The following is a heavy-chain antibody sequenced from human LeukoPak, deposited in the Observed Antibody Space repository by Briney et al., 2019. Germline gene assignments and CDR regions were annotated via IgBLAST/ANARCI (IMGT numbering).Heavy chain of an antibody. CDR2: INPNTGDT. V-gene: IGHV1-2*02. CDR3: ARGYYDSSAYYSADY. CDR1: GYTFTGYY. D-gene: IGHD3-22*01. Sequence: GASVKVSCKASGYTFTGYYIHWVRQAPGQGLEWMGWINPNTGDTNYAQKFQGRVTMTRGTSISTAYMELTRLRSDDTAVYYCARGYYDSSAYYSADYWGQGTLVTVSS. J-gene: IGHJ4*02.